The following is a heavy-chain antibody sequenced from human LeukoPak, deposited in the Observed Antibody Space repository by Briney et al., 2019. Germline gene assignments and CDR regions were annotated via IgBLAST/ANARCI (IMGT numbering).Heavy chain of an antibody. CDR1: GGTFSSYA. J-gene: IGHJ4*02. D-gene: IGHD3-3*01. CDR3: ATDLFIADDFWSGYHFDY. V-gene: IGHV1-69*05. Sequence: GASVKVSCKASGGTFSSYAISWVRQAPGQGLEWMGRIIPIFGTASYAQKFQGRVTITTDESTSTACMELSSLRSEDTAVYYCATDLFIADDFWSGYHFDYWGQGTLVTVSS. CDR2: IIPIFGTA.